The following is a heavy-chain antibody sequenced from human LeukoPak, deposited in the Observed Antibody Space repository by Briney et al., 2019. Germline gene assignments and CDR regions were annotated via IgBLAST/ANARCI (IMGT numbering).Heavy chain of an antibody. D-gene: IGHD3-22*01. Sequence: GGSLRLSCAASGFTFSSYEMNWVRQAPGKGLEWVAVISYDGSNKYYADSVKGRFTISRDNSKNTLYLQMNSLRAEDTAVYYCARDPPHYYDSSGYYNDYWGQGTLVTVSS. CDR1: GFTFSSYE. V-gene: IGHV3-30*04. CDR2: ISYDGSNK. CDR3: ARDPPHYYDSSGYYNDY. J-gene: IGHJ4*02.